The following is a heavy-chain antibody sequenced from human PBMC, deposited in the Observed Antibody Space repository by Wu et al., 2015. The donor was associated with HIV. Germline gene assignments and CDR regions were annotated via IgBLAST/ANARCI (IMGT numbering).Heavy chain of an antibody. CDR1: GGTFSNHA. V-gene: IGHV1-69*12. CDR3: ATCPWTGIAPYHFRPR. Sequence: QVQLVQSGAEVKKPGSSVKVSCKASGGTFSNHAVSWVRQAPGQGLEWMAGTIPVFGAANYAQKFQGRVAITADESTNTAYMELSSLRSDDTAVYYCATCPWTGIAPYHFRPRRGQGTLVHRLL. CDR2: TIPVFGAA. D-gene: IGHD3/OR15-3a*01. J-gene: IGHJ4*02.